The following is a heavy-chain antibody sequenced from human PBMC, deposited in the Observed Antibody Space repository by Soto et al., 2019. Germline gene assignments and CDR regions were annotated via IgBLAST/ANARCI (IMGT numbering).Heavy chain of an antibody. CDR3: TTISGYPGPDY. D-gene: IGHD3-22*01. CDR2: IKSKTDGGTT. CDR1: SFSFSNAW. J-gene: IGHJ4*02. V-gene: IGHV3-15*07. Sequence: GGSLRLSCAASSFSFSNAWMNWVRQAPGKGLEWVGRIKSKTDGGTTDYAAPVKGRFTISRDDSENTLYLQMNSLKTEDTAVYYCTTISGYPGPDYWGQGTLVTVSS.